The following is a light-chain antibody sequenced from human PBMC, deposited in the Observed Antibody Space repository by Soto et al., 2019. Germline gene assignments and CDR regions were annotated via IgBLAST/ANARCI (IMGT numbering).Light chain of an antibody. CDR2: DAS. CDR3: QQRKNLQVT. J-gene: IGKJ5*01. Sequence: EIVLTKSQGTLSLSPGERATLSCRASQSVSSSYLGWYQQKPGQAPRLLIYDASNRATGIPARFSGSGFGTDFTLTISSLEPEDFAVYYCQQRKNLQVTFCQGARLEIK. CDR1: QSVSSSY. V-gene: IGKV3D-20*02.